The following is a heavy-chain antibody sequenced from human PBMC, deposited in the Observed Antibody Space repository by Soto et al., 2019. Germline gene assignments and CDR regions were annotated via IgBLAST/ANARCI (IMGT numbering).Heavy chain of an antibody. J-gene: IGHJ5*02. V-gene: IGHV3-11*06. D-gene: IGHD2-21*02. Sequence: GSLRLSCATSGFSFSDSYMSWIRQAPGKGLEWISYISPRSTFRDYAESVKGRFTISRDSVKNSLYLQMNNLTAGDTGVYYCARGGGGDLFDPWGQGSLVTVSS. CDR1: GFSFSDSY. CDR3: ARGGGGDLFDP. CDR2: ISPRSTFR.